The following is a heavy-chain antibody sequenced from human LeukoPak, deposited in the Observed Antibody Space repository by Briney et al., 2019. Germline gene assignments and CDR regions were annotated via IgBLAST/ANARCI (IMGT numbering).Heavy chain of an antibody. CDR1: AYTFTANY. J-gene: IGHJ4*02. Sequence: GASVKVSCKASAYTFTANYMHWVRQAPGQGLEWVGCINPNTGGTKYAQKFQGRVTMTRDSSISTAYMELSRLTSDDTAVYYCARDSGPSDFDYWGQGTLVTVSS. V-gene: IGHV1-2*02. CDR2: INPNTGGT. CDR3: ARDSGPSDFDY.